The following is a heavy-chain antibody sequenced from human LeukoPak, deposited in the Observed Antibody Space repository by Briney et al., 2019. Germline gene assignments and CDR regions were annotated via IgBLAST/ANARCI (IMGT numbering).Heavy chain of an antibody. CDR1: SVSFSGYY. CDR3: ARTITIFGVVTYDY. V-gene: IGHV4-34*01. D-gene: IGHD3-3*01. Sequence: PSETLSLTCAVYSVSFSGYYWIWLRQPPGKGLEWLGEINHSGSTNYKPSLKSRVTISVDRSKNQFSLKLSSVTAADRAVYYCARTITIFGVVTYDYWGQGGLVTVCS. J-gene: IGHJ4*02. CDR2: INHSGST.